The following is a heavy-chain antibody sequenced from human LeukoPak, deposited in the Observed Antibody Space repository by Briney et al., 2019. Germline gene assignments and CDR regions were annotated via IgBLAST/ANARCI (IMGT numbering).Heavy chain of an antibody. D-gene: IGHD3-3*01. CDR1: GGSISGGDYY. Sequence: SQTLSLTCTVSGGSISGGDYYWSWIRQPPGKGLEWIGYIYYSGSTYYNPSLKSRVTISVDTSKNQFSLKLSSVTAADTAVYYCASMPYDFWSGYGYYYMDVWGKGTTVTVSS. V-gene: IGHV4-30-4*08. CDR2: IYYSGST. CDR3: ASMPYDFWSGYGYYYMDV. J-gene: IGHJ6*03.